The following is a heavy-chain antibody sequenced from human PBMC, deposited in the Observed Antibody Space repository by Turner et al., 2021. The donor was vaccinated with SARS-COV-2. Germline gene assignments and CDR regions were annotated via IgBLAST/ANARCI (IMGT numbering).Heavy chain of an antibody. CDR1: GFTFSSSG. CDR3: ARDKGEGSSGWLIPSGSYYFDY. V-gene: IGHV3-33*01. CDR2: IGYDGSNK. Sequence: QVELVEAGGGVVQPGMSLCPSCAASGFTFSSSGIHWVRQAPGKGLEWVAFIGYDGSNKSYADSMKGRFTISRDNSKNTLYLQMNSLRAEDTAVYYCARDKGEGSSGWLIPSGSYYFDYWGQGTLVTVSS. J-gene: IGHJ4*02. D-gene: IGHD6-19*01.